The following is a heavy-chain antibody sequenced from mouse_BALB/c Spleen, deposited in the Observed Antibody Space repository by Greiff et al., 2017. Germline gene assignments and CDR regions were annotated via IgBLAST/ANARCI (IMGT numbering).Heavy chain of an antibody. V-gene: IGHV3-2*02. CDR3: ENSWGEGTVLFAY. D-gene: IGHD4-1*01. Sequence: EVQLQESGPGLVKPSQSLSLICTVTGYSITSYYAWNWIRQFPGNKLEWMGYISYSGSTSYNPSLKRRISITRDTSKNQFFLQLNSVTTEDTATYYCENSWGEGTVLFAYWGQGTLVTVSA. CDR1: GYSITSYYA. J-gene: IGHJ3*01. CDR2: ISYSGST.